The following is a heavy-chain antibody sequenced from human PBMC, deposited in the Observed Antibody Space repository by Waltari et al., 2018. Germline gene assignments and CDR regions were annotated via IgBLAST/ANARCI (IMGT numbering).Heavy chain of an antibody. Sequence: QVQLVQSGAEVKKPGSSVKVSCKASGGTFSSYAISWVRQAPGQGLEWMGRIIPILGIANYPQKFQGRGKITADKSTSRAYMELSSLRSEDTAVYYCARVPTYCSSTSCYRGGNYYGMDVWGQGTTVTVSS. D-gene: IGHD2-2*01. CDR3: ARVPTYCSSTSCYRGGNYYGMDV. V-gene: IGHV1-69*09. CDR1: GGTFSSYA. J-gene: IGHJ6*02. CDR2: IIPILGIA.